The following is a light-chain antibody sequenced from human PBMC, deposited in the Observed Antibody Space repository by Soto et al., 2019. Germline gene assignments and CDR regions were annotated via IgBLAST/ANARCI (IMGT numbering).Light chain of an antibody. CDR1: SRDVGGYNY. V-gene: IGLV2-14*01. CDR2: DVS. J-gene: IGLJ1*01. Sequence: QSVLTQPSPLSGAPGQAVSISCPGNSRDVGGYNYVSWYQQHPGKAPKLMIYDVSNRPSGVSNRFSGSKSGNTASLTISGLQAEDEADYYCSSYTSSSTLYVFGTGTKVTVL. CDR3: SSYTSSSTLYV.